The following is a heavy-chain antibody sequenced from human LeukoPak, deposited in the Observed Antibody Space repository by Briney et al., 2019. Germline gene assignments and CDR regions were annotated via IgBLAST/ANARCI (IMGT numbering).Heavy chain of an antibody. Sequence: ASVKVSCKASGGTLSNYVISWVRQAPGQGLEWMGWITTYNGNTHYAQKLQGRVTMTTETSTSTAYMDLRGLRSDDTAVYYCARGYDYGDYVGDFDYWGQGTLVTVSS. CDR3: ARGYDYGDYVGDFDY. J-gene: IGHJ4*02. V-gene: IGHV1-18*01. CDR2: ITTYNGNT. D-gene: IGHD4-17*01. CDR1: GGTLSNYV.